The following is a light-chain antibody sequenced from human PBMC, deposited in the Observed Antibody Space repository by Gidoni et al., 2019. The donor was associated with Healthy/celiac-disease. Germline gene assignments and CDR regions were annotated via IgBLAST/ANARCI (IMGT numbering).Light chain of an antibody. Sequence: EIVLTPSPGTLSLSPGERATLSCRASQSVSSSYLAWYQQKPGQAPRLLIYGASSRATGIPDRFSGSGSGTDFTLTISRLEPEDFAVYDCQQYGSSPPNTFGGGTKVEIK. CDR3: QQYGSSPPNT. J-gene: IGKJ4*01. V-gene: IGKV3-20*01. CDR1: QSVSSSY. CDR2: GAS.